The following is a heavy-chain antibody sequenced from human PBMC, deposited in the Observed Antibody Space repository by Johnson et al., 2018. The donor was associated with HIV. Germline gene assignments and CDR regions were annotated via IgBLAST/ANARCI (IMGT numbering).Heavy chain of an antibody. D-gene: IGHD5-18*01. Sequence: VQLVESGGGLVQPGGSLRLSCAASGFTFSSYAMSCVRQAPGKQLEWVSAISGNGGKTYSADSVKGRFTISRHSSRNTLYLQMNSLRAEDTAVYFCARVSLAYSYGYDAFDIWGRGTMVTVSS. J-gene: IGHJ3*02. CDR1: GFTFSSYA. CDR3: ARVSLAYSYGYDAFDI. V-gene: IGHV3-23*04. CDR2: ISGNGGKT.